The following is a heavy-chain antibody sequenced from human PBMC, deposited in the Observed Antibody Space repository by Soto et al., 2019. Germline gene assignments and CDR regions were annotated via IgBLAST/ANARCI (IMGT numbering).Heavy chain of an antibody. J-gene: IGHJ5*02. Sequence: SVKVSCKASGGTFSSYTISWVRQAPGQGLEWMGRIIPILGIANYAQKFQGRVTITADKSTSTAYMELSSLRSEDTAVYYCARGAPPVVAATPGWFDPWGQGTLVTVSS. CDR1: GGTFSSYT. CDR3: ARGAPPVVAATPGWFDP. D-gene: IGHD2-15*01. V-gene: IGHV1-69*02. CDR2: IIPILGIA.